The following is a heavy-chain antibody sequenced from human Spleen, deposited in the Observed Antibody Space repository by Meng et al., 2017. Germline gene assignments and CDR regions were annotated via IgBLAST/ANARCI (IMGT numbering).Heavy chain of an antibody. CDR3: ARESILTYYYSSGRGYFFDY. Sequence: GESLKISCAASGFTFSNYWMTWVRQAPGKGLEWVANIKKDGSEKYYVDSVKGRFTISRDTAKNSLDLQMNSLRAEDTAIYYCARESILTYYYSSGRGYFFDYWGQGTLVTVSS. J-gene: IGHJ4*02. CDR1: GFTFSNYW. CDR2: IKKDGSEK. V-gene: IGHV3-7*01. D-gene: IGHD3-10*01.